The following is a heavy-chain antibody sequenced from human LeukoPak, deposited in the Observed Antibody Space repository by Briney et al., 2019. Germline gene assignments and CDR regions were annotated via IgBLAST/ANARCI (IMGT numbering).Heavy chain of an antibody. Sequence: SETLSLTCAVYGGSFSGYYWSWIRQPAGKGLEWIGRIYTSGSTNYNPSLKSRVTMSVDTSKNQFSLKLSSVTAADTAVYYCARGVGWGYCSSTSCAGFTDAFDIWGQGTMVTVSS. D-gene: IGHD2-2*01. CDR3: ARGVGWGYCSSTSCAGFTDAFDI. CDR2: IYTSGST. V-gene: IGHV4-59*10. J-gene: IGHJ3*02. CDR1: GGSFSGYY.